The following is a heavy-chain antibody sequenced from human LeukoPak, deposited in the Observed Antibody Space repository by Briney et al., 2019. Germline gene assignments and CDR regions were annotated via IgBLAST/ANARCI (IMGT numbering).Heavy chain of an antibody. Sequence: QPGGSLRLSCAASGFTFSSYPLHWVRQAPGRGLEWVTLISYDGSKIYYADSVKGRFTISRDNSKNTLYLQMNSLRAEDTAVYYCAKGGPHYGSGSYYAFDYWGQGTLVTVSS. D-gene: IGHD3-10*01. CDR1: GFTFSSYP. CDR2: ISYDGSKI. J-gene: IGHJ4*02. V-gene: IGHV3-30-3*01. CDR3: AKGGPHYGSGSYYAFDY.